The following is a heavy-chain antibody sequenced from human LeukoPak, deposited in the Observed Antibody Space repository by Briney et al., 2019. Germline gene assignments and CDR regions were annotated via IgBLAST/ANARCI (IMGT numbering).Heavy chain of an antibody. V-gene: IGHV6-1*01. D-gene: IGHD3-10*01. CDR1: GDSVSSNSAA. CDR3: ARAGGTIYYYYYGMDV. Sequence: SQTLSLTCAISGDSVSSNSAAWNWIRQSPSRGLEWLGRTYYRSKWYNDYAVSVKSRITINPDTSKNQFSLQLNSVTPEDTAVYYCARAGGTIYYYYYGMDVWGQGTTVTVSS. J-gene: IGHJ6*02. CDR2: TYYRSKWYN.